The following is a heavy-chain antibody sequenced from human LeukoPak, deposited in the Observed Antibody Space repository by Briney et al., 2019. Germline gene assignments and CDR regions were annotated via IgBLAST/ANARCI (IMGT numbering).Heavy chain of an antibody. V-gene: IGHV3-48*03. CDR1: GFTFSSYE. CDR3: ARGVGFDP. J-gene: IGHJ5*02. D-gene: IGHD3-3*01. Sequence: PGGSLRLSCAASGFTFSSYEMNWVRQAPGKGLEWVSYISSSGGSTIYYADSVKGRFTISRDNAKNSLYLHMSSLRAEDTAVYYCARGVGFDPWGQGTLVTVSS. CDR2: ISSSGGSTI.